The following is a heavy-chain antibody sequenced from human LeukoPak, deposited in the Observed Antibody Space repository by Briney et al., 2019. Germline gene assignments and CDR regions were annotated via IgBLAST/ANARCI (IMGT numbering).Heavy chain of an antibody. CDR2: ISWNSGSI. Sequence: HPGRSLRLSCAASGFTFDDYAMHWVRQAPGKGLEWVSGISWNSGSIGYADSVKGRFTISRDNAKNSLYLQMNSLRIDDTAVYYCARKGLPDHWGQGTLVTVSS. CDR3: ARKGLPDH. J-gene: IGHJ4*02. V-gene: IGHV3-9*01. CDR1: GFTFDDYA.